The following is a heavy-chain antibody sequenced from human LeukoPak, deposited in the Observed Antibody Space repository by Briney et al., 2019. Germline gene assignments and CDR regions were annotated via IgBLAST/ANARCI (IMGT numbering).Heavy chain of an antibody. V-gene: IGHV3-74*01. Sequence: GGSLRLSCAASGFTFSSYWMHWVRQAPGKGLVWVPRINSDGSSTSYADSVKGRFTISRDNAKNTPYLQMNSLRAEDTAVYYCARSYYDFWSGLLWFDPWGQGTLVTVSS. CDR3: ARSYYDFWSGLLWFDP. J-gene: IGHJ5*02. D-gene: IGHD3-3*01. CDR1: GFTFSSYW. CDR2: INSDGSST.